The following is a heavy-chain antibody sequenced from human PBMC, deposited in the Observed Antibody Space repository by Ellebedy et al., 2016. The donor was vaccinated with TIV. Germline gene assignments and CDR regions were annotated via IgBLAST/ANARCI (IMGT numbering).Heavy chain of an antibody. CDR1: GYSFTSYW. CDR3: AAHPVEMDTVDYPGDAFDV. D-gene: IGHD5-24*01. V-gene: IGHV5-51*01. CDR2: IYPGDSDT. J-gene: IGHJ3*01. Sequence: GESLKISCKGSGYSFTSYWIGWVRQMPGKGLEWMGIIYPGDSDTAYSPSFQGQVTISADTSISSAYLQWSSLKASDTAMYYCAAHPVEMDTVDYPGDAFDVWGQGTMVTVSS.